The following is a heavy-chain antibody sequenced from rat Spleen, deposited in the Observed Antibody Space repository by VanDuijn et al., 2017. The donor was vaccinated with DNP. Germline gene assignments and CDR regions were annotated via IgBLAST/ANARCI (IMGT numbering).Heavy chain of an antibody. CDR3: ARDAITIAAISTHYFDY. Sequence: EVQLVESGGGLVQPGRSMKLSCAASGFTFSTFPMAWVRQAPTKGLEWVASISTNGGSTYYRDSVKGRFTISRDNAKNTLYLQMNSLRSEDTATYYCARDAITIAAISTHYFDYWGQGVMVTVSS. D-gene: IGHD1-2*01. V-gene: IGHV5-46*01. CDR1: GFTFSTFP. J-gene: IGHJ2*01. CDR2: ISTNGGST.